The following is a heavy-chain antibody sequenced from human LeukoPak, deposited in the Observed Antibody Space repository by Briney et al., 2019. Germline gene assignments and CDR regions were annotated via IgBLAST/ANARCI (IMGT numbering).Heavy chain of an antibody. CDR3: ARDLSGRDDY. J-gene: IGHJ4*02. CDR2: INEDGSTK. D-gene: IGHD7-27*01. V-gene: IGHV3-74*01. Sequence: GGSLRLSCAASGFTFSTYCIHWVRQVPGKGLIWVSRINEDGSTKNYADSVRGRFAVSRDNAKNTLYLEMNSLRADDTAVYYCARDLSGRDDYWGQGALVTVSS. CDR1: GFTFSTYC.